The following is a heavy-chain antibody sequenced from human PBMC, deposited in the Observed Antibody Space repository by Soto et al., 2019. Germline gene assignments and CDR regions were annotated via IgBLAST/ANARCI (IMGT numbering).Heavy chain of an antibody. CDR3: ARGWGRIFDY. J-gene: IGHJ4*02. V-gene: IGHV4-34*01. D-gene: IGHD7-27*01. Sequence: QVQLQQWGAGLLKPSETLSLTCAVYGGSFSGYYWNWIRQPPGKGLEWIGEINHSGSTNYNPSLKXRVTLSVDTSKNQFSLKLSSVPAAATAVYYCARGWGRIFDYWGQGTLVTVSS. CDR2: INHSGST. CDR1: GGSFSGYY.